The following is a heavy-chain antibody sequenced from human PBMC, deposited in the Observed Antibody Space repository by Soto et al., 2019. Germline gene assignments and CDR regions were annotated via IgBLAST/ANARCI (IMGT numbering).Heavy chain of an antibody. CDR1: GSRFTTNG. V-gene: IGHV1-18*04. Sequence: QVQLLQSGAEVKKPGASVKVSGQASGSRFTTNGSTWARMAHGQGLEWLGGISTNNGNTDYAQNLQDRVTMTTETSTSTAYIVVTSLTSDETAVYYCTRGLGVNGLDVGGQGPTVTVSS. CDR3: TRGLGVNGLDV. CDR2: ISTNNGNT. D-gene: IGHD2-8*01. J-gene: IGHJ6*02.